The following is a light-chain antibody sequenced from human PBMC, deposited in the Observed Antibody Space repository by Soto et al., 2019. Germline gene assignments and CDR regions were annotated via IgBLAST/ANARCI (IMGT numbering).Light chain of an antibody. CDR2: ELT. V-gene: IGLV2-8*01. J-gene: IGLJ1*01. Sequence: QSALTQPPSASGSPGQSVTIPCTGTSSDVGGYDHVSWYQQHPGRAPKLMIYELTKRPAGVPDRFSGSKSGNTASLTVSGLQAEDEADYYCSSDAGNYNYVFGTGTKVTVL. CDR3: SSDAGNYNYV. CDR1: SSDVGGYDH.